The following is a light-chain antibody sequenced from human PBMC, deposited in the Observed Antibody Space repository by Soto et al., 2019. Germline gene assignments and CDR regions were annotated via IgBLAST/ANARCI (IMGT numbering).Light chain of an antibody. J-gene: IGLJ2*01. CDR3: GAWDNSLGAVV. Sequence: QSVLTQPPSVSAAPGQTVTISCSGSSSNIGNNYVAWYQQFPGTAPKLLIYDDDKRPPGIPDRFSGSKSATSATLGITGIQTGDEAAYYCGAWDNSLGAVVFGGGTKLTVL. V-gene: IGLV1-51*01. CDR1: SSNIGNNY. CDR2: DDD.